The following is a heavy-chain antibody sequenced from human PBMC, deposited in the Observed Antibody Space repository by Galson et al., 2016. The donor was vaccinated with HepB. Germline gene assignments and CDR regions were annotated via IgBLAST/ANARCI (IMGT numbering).Heavy chain of an antibody. V-gene: IGHV4-61*02. J-gene: IGHJ6*03. Sequence: TLSLTCTVSGGSISSGLYYWSWIRQPAGKGLGWIGRIYSNGSINYNPSLKSRVTISVDTSKNQFSLKLSSVTAADTAVYYCARDSSIDTYSYYYMDVWGKGTTVTVSS. D-gene: IGHD1-26*01. CDR3: ARDSSIDTYSYYYMDV. CDR1: GGSISSGLYY. CDR2: IYSNGSI.